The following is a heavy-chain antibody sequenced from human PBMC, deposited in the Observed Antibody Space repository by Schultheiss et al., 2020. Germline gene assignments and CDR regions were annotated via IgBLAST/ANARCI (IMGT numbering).Heavy chain of an antibody. D-gene: IGHD6-13*01. J-gene: IGHJ4*02. CDR2: TRNKANSDTT. CDR1: EFTVSEHY. Sequence: WGSLRLSCVASEFTVSEHYMDWVRQAPGKGLEWVGSTRNKANSDTTEYAASVKGRFSISRDNAKNSLYLQMDSLRVEDTALYYCARDPSAAGPDYYFDYWGQGTLVTVSS. CDR3: ARDPSAAGPDYYFDY. V-gene: IGHV3-72*01.